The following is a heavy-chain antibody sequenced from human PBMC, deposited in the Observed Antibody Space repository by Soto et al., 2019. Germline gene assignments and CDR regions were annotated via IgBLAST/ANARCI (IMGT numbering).Heavy chain of an antibody. J-gene: IGHJ4*02. Sequence: QVQLQESGPGLVKPSETLSLTCTVSGGSISVYYWSWIRQPPGKGLEWIGYIYYSGSTNYNPSLKSRVTISVDTSKNQFSLNRSSVTAADTAVYYCARGGWRHIDYWGQGTLVTVSS. CDR1: GGSISVYY. CDR3: ARGGWRHIDY. D-gene: IGHD3-3*01. CDR2: IYYSGST. V-gene: IGHV4-59*08.